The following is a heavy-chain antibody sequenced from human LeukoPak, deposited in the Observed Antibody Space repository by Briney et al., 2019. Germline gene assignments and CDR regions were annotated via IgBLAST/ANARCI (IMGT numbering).Heavy chain of an antibody. D-gene: IGHD3-10*01. Sequence: ASVNLSRKGFGGTFSSYAVSWVRQAPGQGLVWVGGILIIFGTANYAHVFQGRVTFTADRSTSTAYMELRSLRSEETAVYYCARLRGSGSYCNLGSYSYYGMDVWGKGTTVTVSS. V-gene: IGHV1-69*06. J-gene: IGHJ6*04. CDR2: ILIIFGTA. CDR3: ARLRGSGSYCNLGSYSYYGMDV. CDR1: GGTFSSYA.